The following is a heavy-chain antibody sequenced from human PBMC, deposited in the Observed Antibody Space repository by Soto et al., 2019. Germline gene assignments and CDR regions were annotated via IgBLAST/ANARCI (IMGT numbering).Heavy chain of an antibody. CDR2: ISSSSNTI. CDR3: ARENHTRGGGAFDI. J-gene: IGHJ3*02. CDR1: GFTFSSYS. Sequence: EVQLVESGGGLVQPGGSLRLSCAASGFTFSSYSMNWVRQAPGKGLEWVSYISSSSNTIYYAGSVKARFTISRDNAKNSLYLQMNGLRAEDTAMYHCARENHTRGGGAFDIWGQGTMVTVSS. D-gene: IGHD3-16*01. V-gene: IGHV3-48*01.